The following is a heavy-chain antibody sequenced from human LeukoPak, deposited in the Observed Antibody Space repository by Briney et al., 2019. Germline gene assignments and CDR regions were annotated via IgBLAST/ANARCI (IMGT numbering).Heavy chain of an antibody. CDR2: MKTDGTRI. V-gene: IGHV3-74*01. CDR3: ARGADHGGSYYPD. Sequence: GGSLRLSCAASGCRFSNSWMYWVRQGPGKGPVWVSRMKTDGTRIEYADSVKGRFTISRDNAKNTLFLQMSSLRVEDTAVYYCARGADHGGSYYPDWGQGTRVTVSS. D-gene: IGHD3-10*01. J-gene: IGHJ4*02. CDR1: GCRFSNSW.